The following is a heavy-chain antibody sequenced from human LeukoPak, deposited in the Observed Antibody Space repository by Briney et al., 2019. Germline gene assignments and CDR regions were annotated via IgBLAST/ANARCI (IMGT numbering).Heavy chain of an antibody. V-gene: IGHV3-23*01. CDR2: ISGSGGST. CDR3: AKNLLRVDY. Sequence: GGSLRLSCAASGFTFSNSGMSWVRQAPGKGLEWVSGISGSGGSTHYADSVKGRFTISRDNSKNTLYLQMNSLRAEDTAVYYCAKNLLRVDYWGQGTLVTVSS. J-gene: IGHJ4*02. D-gene: IGHD1-26*01. CDR1: GFTFSNSG.